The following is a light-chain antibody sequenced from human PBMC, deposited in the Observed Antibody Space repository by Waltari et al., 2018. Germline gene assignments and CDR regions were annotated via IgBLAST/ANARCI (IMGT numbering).Light chain of an antibody. V-gene: IGLV3-10*01. CDR1: ALSKKY. CDR2: EDI. J-gene: IGLJ3*02. Sequence: SYELTQPPSVSVSPGQTARITCSGDALSKKYAYWYQQKSGQAPVLVIYEDIKRPTGIPERFSGPSSGTTATLTISGAHVDDEADYYCYSTDFSGHDRVFGGGTKLTIL. CDR3: YSTDFSGHDRV.